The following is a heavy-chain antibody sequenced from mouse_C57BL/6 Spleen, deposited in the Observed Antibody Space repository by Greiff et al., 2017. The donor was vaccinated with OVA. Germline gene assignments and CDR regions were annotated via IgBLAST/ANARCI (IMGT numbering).Heavy chain of an antibody. V-gene: IGHV1-80*01. CDR1: GYAFSSYW. J-gene: IGHJ2*01. D-gene: IGHD1-1*01. Sequence: VKLQESGAELVKPGASVKISCKASGYAFSSYWMNWVKQRPGKGLEWIGQIYPGDGDTNYNGKFKGKATLTADKSSSTAYMQLSSLTSEDSAVYFCARFITTVVARDYWGQGTTLTVSS. CDR2: IYPGDGDT. CDR3: ARFITTVVARDY.